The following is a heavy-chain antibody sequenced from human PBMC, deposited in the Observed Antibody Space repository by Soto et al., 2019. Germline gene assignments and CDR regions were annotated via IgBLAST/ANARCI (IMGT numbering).Heavy chain of an antibody. Sequence: QVQLVQSGAEVKKPGSSVKVSCKASGGTFSSYTISWVRQAPGQGLEWMGRIIPILGIANYAQKFQGRVTITADKSTSTAYMELSSLRSEDTAVYYCAREVVVAATSYYFDYWGQGTLVTVSS. J-gene: IGHJ4*02. V-gene: IGHV1-69*02. CDR1: GGTFSSYT. D-gene: IGHD2-15*01. CDR2: IIPILGIA. CDR3: AREVVVAATSYYFDY.